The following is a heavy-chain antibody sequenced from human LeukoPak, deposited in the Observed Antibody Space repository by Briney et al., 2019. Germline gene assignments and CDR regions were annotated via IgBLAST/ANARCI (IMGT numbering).Heavy chain of an antibody. CDR1: GDSIKTSSYY. J-gene: IGHJ4*01. V-gene: IGHV4-39*01. CDR2: IYYSGKT. Sequence: SETLYLTCTVSGDSIKTSSYYWGWVRHPPGNGLVWIGSIYYSGKTYYNPPLKSPVTRSLDTTKDQYDLRLSSVNAADAAVYYCAVDFESHRVVYWGQGSLVTVSS. D-gene: IGHD3-9*01. CDR3: AVDFESHRVVY.